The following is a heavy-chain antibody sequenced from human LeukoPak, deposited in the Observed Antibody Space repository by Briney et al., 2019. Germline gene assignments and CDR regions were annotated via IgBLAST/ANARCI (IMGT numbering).Heavy chain of an antibody. CDR2: IYYNGST. CDR1: GGSIGLYH. V-gene: IGHV4-59*01. CDR3: AGDRAAGSDWLDP. Sequence: PSETLSLTCTVSGGSIGLYHWSWIRQPPGKGLEWIGYIYYNGSTKFNPSLKSRVTMSVDTSKKQFSLNMKSMTAADTAVYYCAGDRAAGSDWLDPWGQGTLVTVSS. D-gene: IGHD3-10*01. J-gene: IGHJ5*02.